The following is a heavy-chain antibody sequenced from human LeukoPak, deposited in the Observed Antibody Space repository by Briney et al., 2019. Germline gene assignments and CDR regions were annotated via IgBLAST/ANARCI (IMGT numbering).Heavy chain of an antibody. D-gene: IGHD3-10*01. CDR3: ARVHGSGSTLDY. CDR2: IWYDGSNK. Sequence: GGSLRLSCEASGFSFSTYAMHWVRQAPGKGLEWVAVIWYDGSNKYYAGSVKGRFTISRDNAENSLYLQMNSLRGEDTAVYYCARVHGSGSTLDYWGQGTTVTVSS. J-gene: IGHJ4*03. V-gene: IGHV3-33*08. CDR1: GFSFSTYA.